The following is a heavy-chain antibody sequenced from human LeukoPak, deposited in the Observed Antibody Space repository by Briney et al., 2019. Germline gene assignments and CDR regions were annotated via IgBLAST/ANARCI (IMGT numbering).Heavy chain of an antibody. J-gene: IGHJ5*02. D-gene: IGHD3-9*01. CDR1: GGSFSGYY. CDR3: ERRQYDILTRYNWFDP. CDR2: INHSGST. Sequence: SETLSLTCAVYGGSFSGYYWSWIRQPPGKGLEWIGEINHSGSTNYNPSLKSRVTISVDTSKNQFSLKLSSVTAADTALYYWERRQYDILTRYNWFDPWGQGTLVTVSS. V-gene: IGHV4-34*01.